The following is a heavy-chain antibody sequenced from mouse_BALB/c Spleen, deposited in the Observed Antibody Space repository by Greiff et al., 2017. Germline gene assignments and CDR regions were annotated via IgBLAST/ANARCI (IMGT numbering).Heavy chain of an antibody. CDR3: ARDLLYYGSSPFAY. CDR1: GYTFTSYV. CDR2: INPYNDGT. V-gene: IGHV1-14*01. J-gene: IGHJ3*01. Sequence: EVQLQQSGPELVKPGASVKMSCKASGYTFTSYVMHWVKQKPGQGLEWIGYINPYNDGTKYNEKFKGKATLTSDKSSSTVYMGLSSLTSEDSAVYYSARDLLYYGSSPFAYWGQGTLVTVAA. D-gene: IGHD1-1*01.